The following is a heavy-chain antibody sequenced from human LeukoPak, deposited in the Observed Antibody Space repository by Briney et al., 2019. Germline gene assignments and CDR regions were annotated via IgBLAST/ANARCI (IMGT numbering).Heavy chain of an antibody. CDR3: AKVFPYPRYFDY. J-gene: IGHJ4*02. CDR2: ISGSGGST. D-gene: IGHD3-3*01. Sequence: GGSVRLSCAASGFTFASYAMSWVRQAPGKGLEWVSAISGSGGSTYYADSVKGRFTISRDNSKNTLYLQMNSLRAEDTAVYYCAKVFPYPRYFDYWGQGTLVTVSS. V-gene: IGHV3-23*01. CDR1: GFTFASYA.